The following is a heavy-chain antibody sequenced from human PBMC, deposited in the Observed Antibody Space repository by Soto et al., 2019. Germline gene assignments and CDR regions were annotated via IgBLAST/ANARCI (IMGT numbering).Heavy chain of an antibody. CDR1: GGSISSYY. CDR3: ARGHGDYDWFDP. V-gene: IGHV4-59*01. Sequence: QVQLQESGPGLVKPSETLSLTCTVSGGSISSYYWSWIRQPPGKGLEWIGYIYYSGSTNYNPSLKSRVTISVDTSKNLFSLKLSSVTAADTAVYYCARGHGDYDWFDPWGQGTLVTVSS. CDR2: IYYSGST. J-gene: IGHJ5*02. D-gene: IGHD4-17*01.